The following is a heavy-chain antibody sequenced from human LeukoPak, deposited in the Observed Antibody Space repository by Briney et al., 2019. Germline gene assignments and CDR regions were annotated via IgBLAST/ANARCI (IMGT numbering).Heavy chain of an antibody. V-gene: IGHV4-38-2*02. D-gene: IGHD2-2*01. CDR3: ARARGYCSSTSCCRFYFDY. CDR1: GYSISSGYC. J-gene: IGHJ4*02. Sequence: SETLSLTCTVSGYSISSGYCWGWIRQPPGKGLEWIGTIYHSGSTYYNPSLKTRATISVDASKTQFSFKLTSVTAADTAVYCCARARGYCSSTSCCRFYFDYWGQGTLVTVSS. CDR2: IYHSGST.